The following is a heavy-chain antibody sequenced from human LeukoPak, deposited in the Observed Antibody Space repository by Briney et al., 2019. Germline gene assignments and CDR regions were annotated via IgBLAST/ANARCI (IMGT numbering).Heavy chain of an antibody. J-gene: IGHJ4*02. V-gene: IGHV3-74*01. D-gene: IGHD5-18*01. CDR2: VNSDGSST. CDR3: ARPFSGYSYGSFDY. Sequence: PGGSLRLSCAASGFTFSSYWMSWVRQAPGKGLEWVSRVNSDGSSTSYADSVKGRFTISRDNAKNTLYLQMNSLRAEDTAVYYCARPFSGYSYGSFDYWGQGALVTVSS. CDR1: GFTFSSYW.